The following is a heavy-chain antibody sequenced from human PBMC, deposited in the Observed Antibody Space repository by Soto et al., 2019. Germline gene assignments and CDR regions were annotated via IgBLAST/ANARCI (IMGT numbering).Heavy chain of an antibody. V-gene: IGHV4-30-2*01. CDR2: INHSGST. D-gene: IGHD1-26*01. J-gene: IGHJ5*02. CDR3: ARVREPLTGGPWFDP. CDR1: GGSISSGGYS. Sequence: SGTLSLTFAVSGGSISSGGYSWSWIRQPPGKGLEWIGEINHSGSTNYNPSLKSRVTISVDTSKNQFSLKLSSVTAADTAVYYCARVREPLTGGPWFDPWGQGTLVTVSS.